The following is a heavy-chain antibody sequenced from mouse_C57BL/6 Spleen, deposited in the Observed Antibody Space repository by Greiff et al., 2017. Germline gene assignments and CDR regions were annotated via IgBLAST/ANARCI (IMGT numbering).Heavy chain of an antibody. D-gene: IGHD1-1*01. CDR3: ARGGDYYGSSYGFAY. CDR1: GYSITSGYY. J-gene: IGHJ3*01. CDR2: ISYDGSN. V-gene: IGHV3-6*01. Sequence: EVKLEESGPGLVKPSQSLSLTCSVTGYSITSGYYWNWIRQFPGNKLEWMGYISYDGSNNYNPSLKNRISITRDTSKNQFFLKLNSVTTEDTATYYCARGGDYYGSSYGFAYWGQGTLVTVSA.